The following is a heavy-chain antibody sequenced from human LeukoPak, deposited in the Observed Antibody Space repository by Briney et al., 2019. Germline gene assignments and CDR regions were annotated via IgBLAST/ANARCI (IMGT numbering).Heavy chain of an antibody. J-gene: IGHJ5*02. Sequence: PGGSLRLSCAASGFTFSSYAMHWVRQAPGKGLEWVAVISYDGSNKYYADSVKGRFTISRDNSKNTLYLQMNSLRAEDTAVYYCAKDGEGIAAAGTVYNWFDPWGQGTLVTVSS. CDR3: AKDGEGIAAAGTVYNWFDP. D-gene: IGHD6-13*01. V-gene: IGHV3-30*04. CDR1: GFTFSSYA. CDR2: ISYDGSNK.